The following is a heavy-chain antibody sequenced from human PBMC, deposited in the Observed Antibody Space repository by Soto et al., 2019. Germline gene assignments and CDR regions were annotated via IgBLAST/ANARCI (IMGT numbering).Heavy chain of an antibody. Sequence: QVQLVQSGAEKKKPGASVKVSCKASGYTFTSYAIHWGRQAPGQRLEWMGWINAGNGNTKYSQKLQGRVTITRDTSASTAYMELSSLRSEDTAVYYCSRGFTLWFDPWGQGTLVTVSS. CDR2: INAGNGNT. CDR3: SRGFTLWFDP. D-gene: IGHD3-16*01. J-gene: IGHJ5*02. CDR1: GYTFTSYA. V-gene: IGHV1-3*05.